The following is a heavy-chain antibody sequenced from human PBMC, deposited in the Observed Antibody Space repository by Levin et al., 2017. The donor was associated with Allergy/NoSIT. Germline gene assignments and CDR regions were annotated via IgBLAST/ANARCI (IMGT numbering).Heavy chain of an antibody. D-gene: IGHD3-10*01. V-gene: IGHV3-23*01. Sequence: GESLKISCAASGFTFSSYAMSWVRQAPGKGLEWVSAITGSGGSTSYADSVKGRFTISRDNSKNTLYLQMNSLRAGDTAVYYCAKEAGSGTSYPTDYWGQGTLVTVSS. CDR1: GFTFSSYA. CDR3: AKEAGSGTSYPTDY. CDR2: ITGSGGST. J-gene: IGHJ4*02.